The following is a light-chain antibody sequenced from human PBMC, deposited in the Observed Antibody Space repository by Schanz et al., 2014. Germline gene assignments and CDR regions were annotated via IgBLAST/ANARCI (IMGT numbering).Light chain of an antibody. CDR2: DVS. J-gene: IGLJ3*02. V-gene: IGLV2-14*01. CDR3: NSYTSSSTLWV. Sequence: QSALTQPASVSGSPGQSITISCTATGSADGAFTYVSWYQQHPGKAPKLMIYDVSNRPSGVSNRFSGSKSGNTASLTISGLQDEDEADYYCNSYTSSSTLWVFGGGTKLTVL. CDR1: GSADGAFTY.